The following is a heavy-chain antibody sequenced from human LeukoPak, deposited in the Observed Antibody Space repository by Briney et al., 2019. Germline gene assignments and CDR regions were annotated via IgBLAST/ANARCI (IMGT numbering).Heavy chain of an antibody. J-gene: IGHJ4*02. V-gene: IGHV1-8*03. D-gene: IGHD3-3*01. CDR1: GYTFTSYD. CDR2: MNPNSGNT. Sequence: ASVKVSCKASGYTFTSYDINWVRQATGQGLEWMGWMNPNSGNTGYAQKFQGRVTITRNTSISTAYMELSSLRSEDTAVYYCTRSSRATYYDFWSGYYSGIDYWGQGTLVTVSS. CDR3: TRSSRATYYDFWSGYYSGIDY.